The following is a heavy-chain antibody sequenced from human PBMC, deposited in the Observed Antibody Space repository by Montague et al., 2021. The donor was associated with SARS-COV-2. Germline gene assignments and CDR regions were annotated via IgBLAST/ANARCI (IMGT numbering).Heavy chain of an antibody. CDR2: INSNGGT. D-gene: IGHD3-10*01. J-gene: IGHJ5*02. V-gene: IGHV4-59*11. Sequence: SETLSLTCTVSGGSIRSHFWLFIRQPPGKGLEWFGYINSNGGTNDNPSLRSRLTMSVDTSKNQFSLQLRSMTPADTAVYFCARATSVRGAVSWFDPWGQGILVTVSS. CDR3: ARATSVRGAVSWFDP. CDR1: GGSIRSHF.